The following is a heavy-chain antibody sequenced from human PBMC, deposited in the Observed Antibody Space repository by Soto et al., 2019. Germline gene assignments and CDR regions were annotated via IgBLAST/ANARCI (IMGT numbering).Heavy chain of an antibody. Sequence: GASVKVSCKASGYTFTSYGISWVRQAPGQGLEWMGWISAYNGNTNYAQKIQGRVTMTTDTSTSTAYMELRSLRSDDTAVYYCARGGVYYDILTGFLAVKGWFDPWGQGTLVTVSS. CDR3: ARGGVYYDILTGFLAVKGWFDP. V-gene: IGHV1-18*01. CDR1: GYTFTSYG. CDR2: ISAYNGNT. D-gene: IGHD3-9*01. J-gene: IGHJ5*02.